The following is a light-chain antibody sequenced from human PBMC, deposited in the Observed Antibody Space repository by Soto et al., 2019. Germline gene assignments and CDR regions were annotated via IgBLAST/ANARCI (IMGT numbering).Light chain of an antibody. Sequence: QTVVTQEPSSSVSPGGTVTLTCGLNSGSVSTSNYPSWFQQTPGQAPRALIHYTNTRSSGVPDRFSGSILGSKAALTITGAQADDESDYYCVLYMPSGIWVFGGGTKVTVL. CDR3: VLYMPSGIWV. CDR2: YTN. J-gene: IGLJ3*02. CDR1: SGSVSTSNY. V-gene: IGLV8-61*01.